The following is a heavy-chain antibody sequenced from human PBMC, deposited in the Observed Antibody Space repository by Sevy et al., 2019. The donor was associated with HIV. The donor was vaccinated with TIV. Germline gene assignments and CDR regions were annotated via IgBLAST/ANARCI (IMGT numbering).Heavy chain of an antibody. CDR3: AREGAISFIVGATTGAFDI. D-gene: IGHD1-26*01. V-gene: IGHV3-7*01. CDR2: IKQDGSEK. Sequence: GGSLRLSCAASRFTFSNYWMSWVRQAPGKGLEWVANIKQDGSEKYYVYSVNGRFTISRDNAKNSLYLQMNSLRAEDTAVYYCAREGAISFIVGATTGAFDIWGLGTMVTVSS. J-gene: IGHJ3*02. CDR1: RFTFSNYW.